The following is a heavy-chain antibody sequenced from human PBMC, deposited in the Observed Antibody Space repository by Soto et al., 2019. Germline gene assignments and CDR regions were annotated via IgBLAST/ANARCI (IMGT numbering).Heavy chain of an antibody. CDR1: GFTFSSYW. V-gene: IGHV3-74*01. Sequence: GGSLRLSCAASGFTFSSYWMHWVRQAPGKGLVWVSRMNNDGSITTYADSVRGRFAISRDNAKNTLSLQMNSLGAEDTAVYYWARAGPARCTSTSCSAHSPDVWGKGTTVTVSS. CDR3: ARAGPARCTSTSCSAHSPDV. CDR2: MNNDGSIT. J-gene: IGHJ6*04. D-gene: IGHD2-2*01.